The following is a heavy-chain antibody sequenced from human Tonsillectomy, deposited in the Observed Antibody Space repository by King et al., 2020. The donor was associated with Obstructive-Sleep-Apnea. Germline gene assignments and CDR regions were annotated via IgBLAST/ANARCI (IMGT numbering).Heavy chain of an antibody. D-gene: IGHD2-21*02. V-gene: IGHV4-39*07. Sequence: LQLQESGPGLVRPSETLSLTCTVSGGSISSSNYYLGWFRQPPGKGLEGIGTIYYSGNTYQNPSLKLRGTISLDTSQNQFSLKLSSLTAADTAVDYCARGLYLNWFDPWGQGTLVTVSS. CDR1: GGSISSSNYY. CDR2: IYYSGNT. J-gene: IGHJ5*02. CDR3: ARGLYLNWFDP.